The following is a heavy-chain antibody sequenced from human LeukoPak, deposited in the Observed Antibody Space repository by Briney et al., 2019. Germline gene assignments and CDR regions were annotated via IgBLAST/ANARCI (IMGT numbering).Heavy chain of an antibody. CDR2: IYYTGRT. CDR3: ARLSCGAVCYGGNGVDY. D-gene: IGHD2-21*02. V-gene: IGHV4-59*01. J-gene: IGHJ4*02. CDR1: GGSISGYY. Sequence: SETLSPTCTVSGGSISGYYWSWIQQPPGKGLEWIGYIYYTGRTNYNPSLKSRVTISVDTSKNQFSLKLRSVTAADTAVYYCARLSCGAVCYGGNGVDYWGQGTLVTVSS.